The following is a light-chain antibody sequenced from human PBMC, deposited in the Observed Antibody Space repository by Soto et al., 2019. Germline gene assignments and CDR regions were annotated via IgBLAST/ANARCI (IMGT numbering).Light chain of an antibody. CDR2: EVT. Sequence: QSALTQPASVSGSPGQSITISCTGTSSDIGGHHFVSWYQQQSGKAPKLVIYEVTDRPSGVSDRFSGSKSGNTASLTISGLQPEDEADCYCSSYTSSSLYVFGTGTKVTV. CDR3: SSYTSSSLYV. CDR1: SSDIGGHHF. J-gene: IGLJ1*01. V-gene: IGLV2-14*01.